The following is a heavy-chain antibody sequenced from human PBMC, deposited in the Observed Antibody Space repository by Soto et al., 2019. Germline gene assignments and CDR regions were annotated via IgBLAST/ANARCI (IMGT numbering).Heavy chain of an antibody. Sequence: SETLSLTCTVSGGSLSSGSYYRSWIRQPPGKGLEWSGYIYYSGSTNYNPSLKSRVTISVDTSKNQFSLKLSSVTAADTAVYYCARNKAARWFDPWGQGTLVTVSS. V-gene: IGHV4-61*01. J-gene: IGHJ5*02. CDR3: ARNKAARWFDP. CDR1: GGSLSSGSYY. D-gene: IGHD6-6*01. CDR2: IYYSGST.